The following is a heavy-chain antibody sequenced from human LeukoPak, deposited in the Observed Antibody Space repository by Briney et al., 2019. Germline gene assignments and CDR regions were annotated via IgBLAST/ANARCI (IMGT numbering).Heavy chain of an antibody. J-gene: IGHJ5*02. V-gene: IGHV3-64*02. CDR3: ARIGLENFYDL. D-gene: IGHD3-3*01. CDR2: INGAGDRT. Sequence: GGSLRLSCAGSGFTFSGLHWVRQAPGRGLEYVSAINGAGDRTYYADSVRGRFSISRDNSKNTLYLQMGNLRGEDMALYFCARIGLENFYDLWGQGTLVTVSA. CDR1: GFTFSG.